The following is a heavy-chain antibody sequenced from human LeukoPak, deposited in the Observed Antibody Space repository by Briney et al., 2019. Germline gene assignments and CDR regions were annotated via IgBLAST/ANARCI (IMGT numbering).Heavy chain of an antibody. CDR1: GFTFSSYA. Sequence: GGSLRLSCAASGFTFSSYAMSWVRQAPGKGLEWVSAISSGGSTYYADSVKGRFTISRDNSKNTLYLQMNSLRAEDTAVYYCAKGYYYDSSGYYPWGPFDYWGQGTLVTVSS. CDR3: AKGYYYDSSGYYPWGPFDY. V-gene: IGHV3-23*01. J-gene: IGHJ4*02. CDR2: ISSGGST. D-gene: IGHD3-22*01.